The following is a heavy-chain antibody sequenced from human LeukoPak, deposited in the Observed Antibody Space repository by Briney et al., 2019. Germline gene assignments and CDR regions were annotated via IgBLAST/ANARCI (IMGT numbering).Heavy chain of an antibody. D-gene: IGHD5-18*01. CDR1: GFTFSTYA. V-gene: IGHV3-30*04. CDR3: ARARSSYGYGDAFDI. CDR2: ISYDGSSK. J-gene: IGHJ3*02. Sequence: GGSLRLSCAASGFTFSTYAVHWVRQAPGKGLEWVAVISYDGSSKYYADSVKGRFTISRDNSKNTLYLQMNSLRAEDTAVYYCARARSSYGYGDAFDIWGQGAMVTVSS.